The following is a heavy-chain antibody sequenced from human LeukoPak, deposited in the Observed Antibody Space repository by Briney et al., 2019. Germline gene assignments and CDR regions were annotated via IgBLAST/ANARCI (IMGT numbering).Heavy chain of an antibody. J-gene: IGHJ5*02. V-gene: IGHV4-61*01. Sequence: SETLSLTCTVSGGSVSSGSYYWSWIRQPPGKGLERIGYIYYSGSTNYYPSLKSRVTISVDTSKNQFSLKLSSVTAADTAVYYCARWGYHDSSGYYRNWFDPWGQGTLVTVSS. CDR2: IYYSGST. CDR1: GGSVSSGSYY. D-gene: IGHD3-22*01. CDR3: ARWGYHDSSGYYRNWFDP.